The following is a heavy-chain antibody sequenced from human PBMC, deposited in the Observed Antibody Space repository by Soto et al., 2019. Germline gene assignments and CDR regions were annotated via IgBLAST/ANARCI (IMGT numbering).Heavy chain of an antibody. D-gene: IGHD6-19*01. CDR3: ARPQRRQAVAGIVY. CDR1: GGSISSGGYY. J-gene: IGHJ4*02. V-gene: IGHV4-31*03. Sequence: SETLSLTCTVSGGSISSGGYYWSWIRQHPGKGLEWIGYIYYSGSTYYNPSLKSRVTISVDRSKNQFSLKLSSVTAADTAVYYCARPQRRQAVAGIVYWGQGTLVTVSS. CDR2: IYYSGST.